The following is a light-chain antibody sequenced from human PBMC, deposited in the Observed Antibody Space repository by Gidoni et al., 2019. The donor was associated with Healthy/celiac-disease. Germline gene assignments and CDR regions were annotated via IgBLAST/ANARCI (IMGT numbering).Light chain of an antibody. CDR2: SNH. CDR1: SSNIGSNT. Sequence: QSVLTYPSSASGTPGQWVTIPCSGSSSNIGSNTVNWYQQLPGTAPKLLIYSNHQRPAGVPDRFSGSKSGTSASLAISGRQSEDEADYYCAAWDDSLNGVVFGGGTKLTVL. J-gene: IGLJ2*01. V-gene: IGLV1-44*01. CDR3: AAWDDSLNGVV.